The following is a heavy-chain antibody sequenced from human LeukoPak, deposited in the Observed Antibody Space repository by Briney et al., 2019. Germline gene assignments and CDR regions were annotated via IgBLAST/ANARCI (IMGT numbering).Heavy chain of an antibody. CDR3: ARDMITFGGVPPFEH. V-gene: IGHV4-59*01. CDR1: GGSISSYY. D-gene: IGHD3-16*01. CDR2: VHYSGST. J-gene: IGHJ5*02. Sequence: SETLSLTCTVSGGSISSYYWSWIRQPPGKGLEWIGYVHYSGSTNYNPSLKSRVTISVDTSKNQFSLRLSSVTAADTAVYYCARDMITFGGVPPFEHWGQGTLVTVSS.